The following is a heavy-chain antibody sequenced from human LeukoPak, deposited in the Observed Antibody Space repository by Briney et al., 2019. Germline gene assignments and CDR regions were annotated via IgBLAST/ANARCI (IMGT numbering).Heavy chain of an antibody. CDR1: GFTFSSYG. J-gene: IGHJ4*02. CDR2: IRYDGSNK. V-gene: IGHV3-30*02. D-gene: IGHD6-6*01. Sequence: GGSLRLSCAASGFTFSSYGMHWVRQAPGKGLEWVAFIRYDGSNKYYADSVKGRFTISRDNSKNTLYLQMNSLRAEDTAVYYCARDGSSSPSSGEERDYWGQGTLVTVSS. CDR3: ARDGSSSPSSGEERDY.